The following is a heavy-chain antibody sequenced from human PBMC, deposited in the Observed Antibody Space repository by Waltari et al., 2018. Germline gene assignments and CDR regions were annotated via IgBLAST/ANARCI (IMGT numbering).Heavy chain of an antibody. V-gene: IGHV1-69*04. Sequence: QVQLVQSGAEVKKPGSSVKVSCKASGGTFSSYAISWVRQAPGQGLEWMGGIIPILGIANYAQKFQGRVTITADESTSTAYMELSSLRSEDTAVYYCATGNLGYCSGGSCPSIAVAVNWGQGTLVTVSS. CDR3: ATGNLGYCSGGSCPSIAVAVN. CDR1: GGTFSSYA. CDR2: IIPILGIA. D-gene: IGHD2-15*01. J-gene: IGHJ4*02.